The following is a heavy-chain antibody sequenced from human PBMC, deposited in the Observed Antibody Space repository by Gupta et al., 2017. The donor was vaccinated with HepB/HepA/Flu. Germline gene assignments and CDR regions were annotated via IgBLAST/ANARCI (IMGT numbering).Heavy chain of an antibody. J-gene: IGHJ6*02. D-gene: IGHD5-18*01. CDR3: ARNAKVNGMDV. CDR1: GFTFNSYG. CDR2: IWYDGSDK. Sequence: QVQLVESGGGVVQPGRSLRLSCTTSGFTFNSYGMHWVRQAPGKGLEWVAVIWYDGSDKYYGDSVKGRFTISRDNSKNTLFLQMNSPRADDTAVYYCARNAKVNGMDVWGQGTTVTVSS. V-gene: IGHV3-33*08.